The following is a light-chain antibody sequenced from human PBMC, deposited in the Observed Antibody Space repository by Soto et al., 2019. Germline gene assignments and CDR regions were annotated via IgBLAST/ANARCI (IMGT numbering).Light chain of an antibody. Sequence: QSVLTQPPSASGTPGQRATIPGPGRTPNIGSIPFYWYQQFPGSAPKVLIFKNNLRPSGVPDRFSGSKSGTSGSLDIIGLRSEDEADYYCAAWDDRVSGPLFGGGTKLTVL. CDR2: KNN. V-gene: IGLV1-47*01. CDR3: AAWDDRVSGPL. J-gene: IGLJ3*02. CDR1: TPNIGSIP.